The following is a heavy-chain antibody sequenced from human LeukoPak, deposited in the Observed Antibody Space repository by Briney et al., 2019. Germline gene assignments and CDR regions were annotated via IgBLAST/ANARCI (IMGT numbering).Heavy chain of an antibody. J-gene: IGHJ6*03. V-gene: IGHV3-23*01. CDR2: IGGSGDTT. Sequence: GGSLRLSCAASGFTFSSYAMSWVRQAPGKGLEWVSAIGGSGDTTYYADSVKGRFTISRDNAKNSLYLQMNSLRAEDTAVYYCARPPDNYYYYYMDVWGKGTTVTVSS. CDR1: GFTFSSYA. CDR3: ARPPDNYYYYYMDV.